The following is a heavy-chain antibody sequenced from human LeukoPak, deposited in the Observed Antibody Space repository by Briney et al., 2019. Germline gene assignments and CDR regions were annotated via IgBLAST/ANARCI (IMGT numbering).Heavy chain of an antibody. V-gene: IGHV3-23*01. CDR1: GFTFSSYA. CDR3: ATEKTYYYGSGSSYFDY. D-gene: IGHD3-10*01. J-gene: IGHJ4*02. CDR2: ISGTGGGT. Sequence: PGGSLRLSCAASGFTFSSYAMSWVRQAPGKGLEWVSGISGTGGGTYYADSVKGRFTISRDNSKNTLYLQMNSLRAEDTAIYYCATEKTYYYGSGSSYFDYWGQGTLVTVSS.